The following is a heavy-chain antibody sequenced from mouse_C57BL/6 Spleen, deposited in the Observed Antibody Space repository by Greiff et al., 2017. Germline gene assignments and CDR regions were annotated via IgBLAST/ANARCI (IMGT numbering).Heavy chain of an antibody. V-gene: IGHV1-82*01. Sequence: VQLQQSGPELVKPGASVKISCKASGYAFSSSWMNWVKQRPGKGLEWIGRIYPGDGDTNYNGKFKGKATLTADKSSSTAYMQPSSLTSEDSAVYFCARGGFSFAYWGQGTLVTVSA. J-gene: IGHJ3*01. CDR2: IYPGDGDT. CDR3: ARGGFSFAY. CDR1: GYAFSSSW.